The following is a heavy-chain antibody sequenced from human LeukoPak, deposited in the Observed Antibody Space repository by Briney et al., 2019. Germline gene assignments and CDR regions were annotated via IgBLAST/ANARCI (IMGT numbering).Heavy chain of an antibody. V-gene: IGHV4-59*08. CDR3: ARHRAAAGTDY. Sequence: PSETLTLTCTVSGGPISSYYWSWIPQPPGKGLEWIGYIYYSGSTNYNPSLKSRVTISVETSKNQCSLKLSSVTAADTAVYYCARHRAAAGTDYWGQGTLVTVSS. J-gene: IGHJ4*02. CDR1: GGPISSYY. D-gene: IGHD6-13*01. CDR2: IYYSGST.